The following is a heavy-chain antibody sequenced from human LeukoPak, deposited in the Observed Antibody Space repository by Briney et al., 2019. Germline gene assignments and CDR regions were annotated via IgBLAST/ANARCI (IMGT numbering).Heavy chain of an antibody. J-gene: IGHJ4*02. V-gene: IGHV3-33*01. Sequence: GGSLRLSCAASGFTFSSYGMHWVRQAPGKGREGVAVIWYDGSNKYYADSVKGRFTISKDNSKNTLYLQMNSLRAEDTAVYYCARGSDTAAGLYWGQGTLVTVSS. CDR2: IWYDGSNK. D-gene: IGHD6-13*01. CDR1: GFTFSSYG. CDR3: ARGSDTAAGLY.